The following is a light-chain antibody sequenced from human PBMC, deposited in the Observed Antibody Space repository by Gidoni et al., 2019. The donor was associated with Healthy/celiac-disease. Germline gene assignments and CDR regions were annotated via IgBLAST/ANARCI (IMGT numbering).Light chain of an antibody. V-gene: IGKV3-11*01. CDR2: DAS. CDR1: QSVSSY. Sequence: EIVLTQSPATLSLSPVERATLSCRASQSVSSYLAWYQQKPGQAPRLLIYDASNRATGIPARFSGSGSGTDFTLTISSLEPEDVAVYYCQQRSNWLTFGQGTRLEIK. J-gene: IGKJ5*01. CDR3: QQRSNWLT.